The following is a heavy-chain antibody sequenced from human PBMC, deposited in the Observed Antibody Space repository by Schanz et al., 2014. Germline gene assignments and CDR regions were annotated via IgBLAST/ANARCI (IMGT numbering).Heavy chain of an antibody. Sequence: VQLVESGGDLVQPGGSQRLSCAASGFIVSSTYMTWVRQAPGKGLEWIGYIYDGGSTYYNPSLKSRVTISVDTSKNQFSLRLSSVTAADTAVYYCARARSWPDYWGQGTLVTVSS. CDR3: ARARSWPDY. J-gene: IGHJ4*02. D-gene: IGHD6-13*01. CDR2: IYDGGST. CDR1: GFIVSSTY. V-gene: IGHV4-59*02.